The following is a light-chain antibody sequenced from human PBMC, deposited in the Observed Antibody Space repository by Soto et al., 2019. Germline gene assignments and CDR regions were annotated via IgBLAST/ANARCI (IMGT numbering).Light chain of an antibody. CDR3: AAWDDSLSGWV. V-gene: IGLV1-40*01. CDR1: SSNIGAGYD. Sequence: QSVLTQPPSVSGAPGQRVTISCTGSSSNIGAGYDVHWYQQLPGTAPKLLIYGNDQRPSGVPDRFSASKSGTSASLAISGLRSDDEADYYCAAWDDSLSGWVFGGGTQLTVL. J-gene: IGLJ2*01. CDR2: GND.